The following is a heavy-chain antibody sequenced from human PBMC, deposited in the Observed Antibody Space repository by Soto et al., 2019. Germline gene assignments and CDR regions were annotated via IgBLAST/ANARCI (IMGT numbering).Heavy chain of an antibody. CDR2: MGYNGFT. J-gene: IGHJ6*02. V-gene: IGHV4-59*08. D-gene: IGHD3-10*01. CDR1: GGPMNNYY. Sequence: QVQLQESGPGLVKPSETLSLTCTISGGPMNNYYCSWFRQPRGQGLEWIGYMGYNGFTRYNPSLRSRVAISLDTAKNQFSLTLSSVTAADTALYDCARQGFGELHGLVDVWGQGITVTVSS. CDR3: ARQGFGELHGLVDV.